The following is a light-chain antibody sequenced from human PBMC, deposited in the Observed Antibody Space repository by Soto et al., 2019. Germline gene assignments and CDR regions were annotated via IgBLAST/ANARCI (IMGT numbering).Light chain of an antibody. V-gene: IGLV1-44*01. J-gene: IGLJ1*01. CDR2: NDN. CDR1: ISNIGSVT. Sequence: QSVLTQPPSASGTAGQRVTFSCSGSISNIGSVTVNWYQQLPGTAPKLLIYNDNQRPSGVPDRFSGSKSGTSASLAISGLQSDDVDDYYCASWDVTLNGLYVFGTGTKVTVL. CDR3: ASWDVTLNGLYV.